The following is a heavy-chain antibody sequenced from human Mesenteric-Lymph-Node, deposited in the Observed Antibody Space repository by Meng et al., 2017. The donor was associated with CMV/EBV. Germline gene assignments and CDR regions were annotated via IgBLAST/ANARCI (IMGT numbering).Heavy chain of an antibody. Sequence: GGFLRLSCAASGFTFSSYWMSWVRQAPGKGLEWVANIKQDGSEKYYVDSVKGRFTISRDNAKNSLYLQMNSLRAEDTAVYYCARGPRFVVVPAAINFWGQGTLVTVSS. CDR3: ARGPRFVVVPAAINF. CDR1: GFTFSSYW. J-gene: IGHJ4*02. D-gene: IGHD2-2*01. V-gene: IGHV3-7*01. CDR2: IKQDGSEK.